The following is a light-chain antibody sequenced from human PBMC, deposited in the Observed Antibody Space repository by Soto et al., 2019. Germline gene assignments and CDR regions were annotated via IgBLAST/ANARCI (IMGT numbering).Light chain of an antibody. CDR1: SSNIGSNY. CDR3: EAWDDSLSVV. V-gene: IGLV1-47*01. CDR2: RNN. J-gene: IGLJ2*01. Sequence: VLTRPPSAYGAPREGGPITYYGKSSNIGSNYVYWYQQLPGTAPKLLIYRNNQRPSGVPDRFSGSKSGTSASLAISGLRSEDEADYYCEAWDDSLSVVFGGGTKVTVL.